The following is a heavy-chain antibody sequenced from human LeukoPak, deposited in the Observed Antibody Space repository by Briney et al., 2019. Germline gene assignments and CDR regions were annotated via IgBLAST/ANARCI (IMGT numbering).Heavy chain of an antibody. D-gene: IGHD3-10*01. V-gene: IGHV4-38-2*02. J-gene: IGHJ5*02. CDR3: ARGGYYGSGNDFRFDP. CDR2: IYHSGST. Sequence: SETLSITCTVSGYSISSGYYWGWIRQPPGKGLEWIGSIYHSGSTYYNPSLKSRVTISVDTSKNQFSLKLSSVTAADTAIYYCARGGYYGSGNDFRFDPWGQGTLVTVSS. CDR1: GYSISSGYY.